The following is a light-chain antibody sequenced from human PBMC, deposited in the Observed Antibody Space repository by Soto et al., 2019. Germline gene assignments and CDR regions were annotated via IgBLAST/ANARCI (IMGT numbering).Light chain of an antibody. CDR1: QGISNS. Sequence: DIQMTQSPSSLSASIGDRVTITCRASQGISNSLAWYQQKPGKGPSLLIYDASTLQSGVPSRFSGSGSGTDFTLTINSLQPEDVATYYCQKYNSYPWTFGQGTKVEIK. CDR3: QKYNSYPWT. V-gene: IGKV1-27*01. CDR2: DAS. J-gene: IGKJ1*01.